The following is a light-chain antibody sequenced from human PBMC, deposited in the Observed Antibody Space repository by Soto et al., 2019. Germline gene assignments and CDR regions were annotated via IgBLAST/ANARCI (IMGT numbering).Light chain of an antibody. CDR1: QRVSSSH. Sequence: EVVLTQSPGSLSLSPGDRATLSCRASQRVSSSHLAWYQQKPGQAPRLLSYGASSRATGIPDRFSGSGSGTDLNRTISRLEPEDFAVYYCQQHGSSPITFGQGTRLEIK. V-gene: IGKV3-20*01. J-gene: IGKJ5*01. CDR2: GAS. CDR3: QQHGSSPIT.